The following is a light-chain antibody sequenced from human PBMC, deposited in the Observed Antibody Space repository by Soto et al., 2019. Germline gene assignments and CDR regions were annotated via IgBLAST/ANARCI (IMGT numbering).Light chain of an antibody. J-gene: IGKJ4*01. V-gene: IGKV1-5*03. CDR1: QTISSW. CDR2: KAS. CDR3: QQYGSSLLT. Sequence: DIQMTQSPSTLSGSVGDRVTITCRASQTISSWLAWYQQKPGKAPKLLIYKASTLKSGVPSRFSGSGSGTEFTLTISRLEPEDFAVYYCQQYGSSLLTFGGGTKVDIK.